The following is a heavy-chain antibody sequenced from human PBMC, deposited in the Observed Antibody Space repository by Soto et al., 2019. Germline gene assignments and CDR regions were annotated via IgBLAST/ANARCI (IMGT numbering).Heavy chain of an antibody. Sequence: QVHLVESGGGVVQPGMSLRLSCAASGFTFSRYPMHWVRQAPGTGLEWVAVISNDRSNKDYSDSVKGRFTISRDNSKNTIYLQMNSLRPEDAAVYYCAREAGTFDYWGLGTLVTVSS. J-gene: IGHJ4*02. D-gene: IGHD6-19*01. CDR3: AREAGTFDY. CDR2: ISNDRSNK. CDR1: GFTFSRYP. V-gene: IGHV3-30-3*01.